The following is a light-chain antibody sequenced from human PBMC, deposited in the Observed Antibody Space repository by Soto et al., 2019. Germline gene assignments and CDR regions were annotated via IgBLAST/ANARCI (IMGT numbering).Light chain of an antibody. V-gene: IGKV1-5*01. J-gene: IGKJ1*01. Sequence: DIQLTQSPSFLSASVGDRVTITCRASQSISVSLAWYQQKPGKAPRLLIYDASTLQGGVPSRFSGRGSGTEFTLTVTSLQPEDFASYFCQQYDKYSTFGHGTKVDI. CDR1: QSISVS. CDR2: DAS. CDR3: QQYDKYST.